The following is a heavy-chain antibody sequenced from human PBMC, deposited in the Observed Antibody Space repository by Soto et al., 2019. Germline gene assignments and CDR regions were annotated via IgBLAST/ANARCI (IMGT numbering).Heavy chain of an antibody. D-gene: IGHD2-21*02. CDR1: GVTFSSYA. CDR3: ARRAYCGGDCYLGYYYYGMDV. V-gene: IGHV1-69*13. CDR2: IIPIFGTA. Sequence: SVRVSCKASGVTFSSYAISWVRQAPGQGLEWMGGIIPIFGTANYAQKFQGRVTITADESTSTAYMELSSLRSEDTAVYYCARRAYCGGDCYLGYYYYGMDVWGQGTTVTVSS. J-gene: IGHJ6*02.